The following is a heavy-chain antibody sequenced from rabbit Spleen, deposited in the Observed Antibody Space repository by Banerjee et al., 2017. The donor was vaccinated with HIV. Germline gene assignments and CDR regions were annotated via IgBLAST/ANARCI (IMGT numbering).Heavy chain of an antibody. V-gene: IGHV1S45*01. D-gene: IGHD1-1*01. CDR3: TRDDGSGHYIDGYFNL. J-gene: IGHJ4*01. CDR1: GFSFSSGYD. Sequence: QEQLVESGGGLVKPGTSLTLTCTASGFSFSSGYDMSWVRQAPGKGLEWIGFIYTGNGKNYYASWAKGRFTISKTSSTTVTLQVTSLTAADTATYFCTRDDGSGHYIDGYFNLWGPGTLVTVS. CDR2: IYTGNGKN.